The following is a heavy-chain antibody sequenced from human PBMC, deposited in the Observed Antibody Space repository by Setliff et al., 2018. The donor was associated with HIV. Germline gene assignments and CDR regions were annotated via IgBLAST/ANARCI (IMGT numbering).Heavy chain of an antibody. CDR3: VKSLMFFNWFDS. J-gene: IGHJ5*01. CDR1: GFTFSNYS. CDR2: ISTNGDST. Sequence: PGGSLTLTCSTSGFTFSNYSMHRVRQAPGKGLEYVSSISTNGDSTSYADSVKGRFTISRDNSKNTLYLQMSSLRTEDTAVYYCVKSLMFFNWFDSWGQGTLVTVSS. V-gene: IGHV3-64D*09. D-gene: IGHD3-10*02.